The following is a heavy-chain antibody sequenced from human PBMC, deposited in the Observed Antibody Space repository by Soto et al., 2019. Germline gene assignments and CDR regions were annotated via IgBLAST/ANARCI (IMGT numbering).Heavy chain of an antibody. J-gene: IGHJ4*02. CDR3: AKEMTSGYYLFDY. D-gene: IGHD3-22*01. CDR2: TSGTGGST. Sequence: GGSLRLSCAASGFTFSSYAMSWVRQAPGKGLEWVSTTSGTGGSTYYPDSVKGRFTISRDNSKNTVYLQMNSLRAEDAAVYYCAKEMTSGYYLFDYWGQGTLVTVSS. CDR1: GFTFSSYA. V-gene: IGHV3-23*01.